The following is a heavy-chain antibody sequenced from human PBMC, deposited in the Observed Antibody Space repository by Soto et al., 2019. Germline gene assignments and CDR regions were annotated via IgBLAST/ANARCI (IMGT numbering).Heavy chain of an antibody. CDR3: ARETLYYYDSSGYYHAFDI. D-gene: IGHD3-22*01. V-gene: IGHV2-70*04. CDR1: GFSLSTSGMR. CDR2: IDWDDDK. J-gene: IGHJ3*02. Sequence: SGPTLVNPTQTLTLTCTFSGFSLSTSGMRVSWIRQPPGKALEWLARIDWDDDKFYSTSLKTRLTISKDTSKNQVVLTMTNMEPVDTATYYCARETLYYYDSSGYYHAFDIWGQGTMVTVSS.